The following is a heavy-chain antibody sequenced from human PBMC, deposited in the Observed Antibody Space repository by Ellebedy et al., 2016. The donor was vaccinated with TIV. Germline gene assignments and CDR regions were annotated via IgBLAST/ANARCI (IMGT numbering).Heavy chain of an antibody. V-gene: IGHV4-34*01. Sequence: MPSETLSLTCAVYGGSFSGYFWSWIRQPPGKGLEWIGEISHSGSTNYNPSLKSRVTISVDKSKNQFSLKLNSVTAADTAVYYCAKRGDDFWSGYYSGFDAFDIWGQGTMVTVAS. D-gene: IGHD3-3*01. CDR2: ISHSGST. CDR1: GGSFSGYF. J-gene: IGHJ3*02. CDR3: AKRGDDFWSGYYSGFDAFDI.